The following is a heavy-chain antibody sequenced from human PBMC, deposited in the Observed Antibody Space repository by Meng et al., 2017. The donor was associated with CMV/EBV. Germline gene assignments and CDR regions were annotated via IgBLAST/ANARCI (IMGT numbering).Heavy chain of an antibody. CDR3: AKDQGEVEYYYGSVEYTPDDYYFDY. D-gene: IGHD3-10*01. V-gene: IGHV3-30*02. J-gene: IGHJ4*02. CDR2: IRYDGSNK. CDR1: GFTFSNYG. Sequence: GESLKISCAASGFTFSNYGMYWVRQAPGKGLEWVTFIRYDGSNKYYADSVKGRFTISRDNSKNTLFLQMNSLRAEDTAVYYCAKDQGEVEYYYGSVEYTPDDYYFDYWGQGTLVTVSS.